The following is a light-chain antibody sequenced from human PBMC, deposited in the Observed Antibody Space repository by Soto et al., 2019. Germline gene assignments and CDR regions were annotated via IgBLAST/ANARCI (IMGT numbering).Light chain of an antibody. CDR1: SSDVGGYNY. CDR3: CSYAGSYTWV. J-gene: IGLJ1*01. CDR2: DVS. Sequence: QSALTQPRSVSGSPGQSVTISCTGTSSDVGGYNYVSWYRQHLGKAPKLMIYDVSKRPSGVPDRFSGSKSGNTASLTISGLQAEDEADYYCCSYAGSYTWVFVTGTKVTVL. V-gene: IGLV2-11*01.